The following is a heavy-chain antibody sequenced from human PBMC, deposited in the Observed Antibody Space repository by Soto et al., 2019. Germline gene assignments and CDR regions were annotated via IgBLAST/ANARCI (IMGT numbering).Heavy chain of an antibody. Sequence: QVQLQESGPGLVKPSQTLSLTCTVSGGSISSGDYYWSWIRQPPGKGLEWIGYIYYSGFTYYNPSLNSRLTMSVDTSKNQFSLKLSSVIVADTAVYYCARSDNYVPFDHWGQGTLVTVSS. D-gene: IGHD4-4*01. V-gene: IGHV4-30-4*01. J-gene: IGHJ4*02. CDR2: IYYSGFT. CDR3: ARSDNYVPFDH. CDR1: GGSISSGDYY.